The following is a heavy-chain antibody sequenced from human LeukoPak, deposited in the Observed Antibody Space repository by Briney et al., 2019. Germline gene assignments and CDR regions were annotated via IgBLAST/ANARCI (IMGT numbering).Heavy chain of an antibody. V-gene: IGHV4-38-2*02. J-gene: IGHJ4*02. D-gene: IGHD2-15*01. CDR1: GDSISRGNY. CDR3: ARVVYCSGGSCSMSKTSTFDY. CDR2: IFHTGST. Sequence: SETLSLTCTVSGDSISRGNYWGWIRQPPGKGLEWIGSIFHTGSTYFNLSLKSRVTISVDTSKNQFSLRLSSVTAADTAVYYCARVVYCSGGSCSMSKTSTFDYWAREPWSPSPQ.